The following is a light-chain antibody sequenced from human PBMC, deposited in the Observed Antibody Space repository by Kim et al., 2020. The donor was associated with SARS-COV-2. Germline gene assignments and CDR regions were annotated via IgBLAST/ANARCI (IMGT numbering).Light chain of an antibody. J-gene: IGLJ3*02. Sequence: VLTQPPSASGTPGQRVSISCSGSSSNIGTNNVNWYQQVPGTAPKLLIFSNSQRPSGVPDRFSGSKSGTSASLAISGLQSEDEADYYCGTWDGSLNSRVFGGGTQLTVL. CDR2: SNS. CDR1: SSNIGTNN. CDR3: GTWDGSLNSRV. V-gene: IGLV1-44*01.